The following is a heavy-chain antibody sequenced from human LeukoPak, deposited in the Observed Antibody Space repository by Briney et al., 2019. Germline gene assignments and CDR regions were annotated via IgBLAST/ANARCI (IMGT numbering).Heavy chain of an antibody. Sequence: SETLSLTCTVSGGSVNGYYWNWIRQAPGKGLEWIGFIHYSGLTVYSPSLQSRVSMSVDTSRNQFSLDLSSVTAADTALYYCARDPPEDEWNSLDTWGQGILVTVSS. CDR2: IHYSGLT. J-gene: IGHJ5*02. V-gene: IGHV4-59*02. CDR3: ARDPPEDEWNSLDT. CDR1: GGSVNGYY. D-gene: IGHD1-7*01.